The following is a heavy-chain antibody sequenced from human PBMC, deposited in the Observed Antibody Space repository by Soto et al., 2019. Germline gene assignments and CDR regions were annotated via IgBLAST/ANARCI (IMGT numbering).Heavy chain of an antibody. J-gene: IGHJ4*02. CDR1: GDSMTSYY. D-gene: IGHD3-22*01. V-gene: IGHV4-59*01. CDR3: ARGGGWLPDL. CDR2: IYSSGNT. Sequence: QVQLQESGPGLVKSSETLSLTCTVSGDSMTSYYWTWIRQSPGKGLEWIGYIYSSGNTNYNPSLTSRVTISVDTSNNQFSLKLTSMPAADSAVYYCARGGGWLPDLWGQGTLVTVST.